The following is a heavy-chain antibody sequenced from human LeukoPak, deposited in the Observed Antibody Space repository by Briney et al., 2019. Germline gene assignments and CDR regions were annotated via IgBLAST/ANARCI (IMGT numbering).Heavy chain of an antibody. J-gene: IGHJ4*02. Sequence: PGGSLRLSCAASGFTFSSYSMNSVRQAPGKGLEWVSYISSSGSTIYYADSVKGRFTISRDNAKNSLYLQMNSLRAEDTAVYYCARNFAAAGTELDYWGQGTLVTVSS. D-gene: IGHD6-13*01. V-gene: IGHV3-48*04. CDR3: ARNFAAAGTELDY. CDR1: GFTFSSYS. CDR2: ISSSGSTI.